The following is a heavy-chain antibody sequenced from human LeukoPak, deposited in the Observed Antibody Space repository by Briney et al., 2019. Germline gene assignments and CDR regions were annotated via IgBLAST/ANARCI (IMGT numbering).Heavy chain of an antibody. CDR3: ARHKCSGGSCYSGYYYYYYMDV. V-gene: IGHV4-39*01. J-gene: IGHJ6*03. CDR1: GVSISSSSYY. CDR2: IYYSGST. Sequence: PSETLSLTCTVSGVSISSSSYYWGWLRQPPGKGLEWIGSIYYSGSTYYNPSLKSRVTISVDTSKNQFSLKLSSVTAADTAVYYCARHKCSGGSCYSGYYYYYYMDVWGKGTTVTVSS. D-gene: IGHD2-15*01.